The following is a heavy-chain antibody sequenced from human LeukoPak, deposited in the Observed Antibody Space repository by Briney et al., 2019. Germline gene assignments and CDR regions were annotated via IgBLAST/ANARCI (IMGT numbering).Heavy chain of an antibody. J-gene: IGHJ4*02. CDR2: ITGSGGIT. Sequence: GGSLSLSCVASGFTFSNYAMSWVRQAPGKGLEWVSAITGSGGITYYADSVKGRFTISRDNSRNTLYLQMNSLRAEDTAVYYCAKWGDYDVLTGYYDPDYWGQGTLVTVSS. CDR3: AKWGDYDVLTGYYDPDY. CDR1: GFTFSNYA. V-gene: IGHV3-23*01. D-gene: IGHD3-9*01.